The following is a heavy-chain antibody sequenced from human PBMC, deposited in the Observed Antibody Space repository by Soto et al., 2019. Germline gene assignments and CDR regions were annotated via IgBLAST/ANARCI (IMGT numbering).Heavy chain of an antibody. CDR2: IIPIFGTA. V-gene: IGHV1-69*12. Sequence: QVQLVQSGAEVKKPGSSVKVSCKSSGGTFSSYAISWVRQAPGQGLEWMGGIIPIFGTADYAQKFQGRVTITADESTGTASMELSSLRSEDTAVYYCASSAMDHYYYGMDVWGQGTTVTVSS. J-gene: IGHJ6*02. CDR3: ASSAMDHYYYGMDV. CDR1: GGTFSSYA. D-gene: IGHD5-18*01.